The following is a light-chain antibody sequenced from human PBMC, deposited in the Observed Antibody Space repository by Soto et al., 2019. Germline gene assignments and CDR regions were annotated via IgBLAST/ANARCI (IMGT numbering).Light chain of an antibody. CDR3: GTWDSSLSAGV. CDR2: DNN. J-gene: IGLJ2*01. Sequence: QSVLTQPPSVSAAPGQTVTISCSGSSSNIGNNYVSWYQQLAGTAPKLLIYDNNKRPSGIPDRFSGSKSGTSATLGFTGLQTGDEADYYCGTWDSSLSAGVFGGGTKLTVL. V-gene: IGLV1-51*01. CDR1: SSNIGNNY.